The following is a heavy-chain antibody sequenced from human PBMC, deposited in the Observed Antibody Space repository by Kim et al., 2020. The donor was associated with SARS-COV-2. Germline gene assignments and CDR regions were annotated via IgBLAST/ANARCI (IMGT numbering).Heavy chain of an antibody. CDR3: ANIPAGISHY. Sequence: SETLSLTCTVSGGSISSSSYYWGWIRQPPGKGLEWIGSIYYSGSTYYNPSLKSRVTISVDTSKNQFSLKLSSVTAADTAVYYCANIPAGISHYWGQGTLVTVSS. V-gene: IGHV4-39*01. J-gene: IGHJ4*02. CDR2: IYYSGST. CDR1: GGSISSSSYY. D-gene: IGHD6-13*01.